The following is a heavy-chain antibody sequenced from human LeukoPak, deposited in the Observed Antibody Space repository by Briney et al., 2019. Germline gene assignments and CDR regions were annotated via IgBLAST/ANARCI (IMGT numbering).Heavy chain of an antibody. V-gene: IGHV3-48*01. CDR3: ARDPLDYYDSSGYARLDY. CDR1: GFTFSSYS. D-gene: IGHD3-22*01. J-gene: IGHJ4*02. Sequence: GGSLRLSCAASGFTFSSYSMNWVRQAPGKGLEWVSYISSSSSTIYHADSVKGRFTISRDNAKNSLYLQMNSLRAEDTAVYYCARDPLDYYDSSGYARLDYWGQGTLVTVSS. CDR2: ISSSSSTI.